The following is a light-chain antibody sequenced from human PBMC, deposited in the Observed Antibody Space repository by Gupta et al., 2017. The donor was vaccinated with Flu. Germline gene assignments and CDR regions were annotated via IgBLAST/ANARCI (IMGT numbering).Light chain of an antibody. V-gene: IGLV2-23*01. CDR2: EGS. J-gene: IGLJ3*02. Sequence: QSALTQPASVSGSPGQSLTLSCTGTSSDVGSYNLVSWYQQHPGKAPKLMIYEGSKRPSGVSNRFSGSKSGNTASLTITGLQAEDEADYYCGSYAGSRSPWVFGGGTKLTVL. CDR1: SSDVGSYNL. CDR3: GSYAGSRSPWV.